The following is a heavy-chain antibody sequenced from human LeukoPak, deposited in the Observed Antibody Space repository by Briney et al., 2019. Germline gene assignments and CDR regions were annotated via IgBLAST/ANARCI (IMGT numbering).Heavy chain of an antibody. CDR2: INHSGST. D-gene: IGHD2-2*01. CDR3: ARTVVPAATYYYYYGMDV. J-gene: IGHJ6*02. Sequence: SETLSLTCTVSGGSISSYYWSWIRQPPGKGLEWIGEINHSGSTNYNPSLKSRVTISVDTSKNQFSLKLSSVTAADTAVYYCARTVVPAATYYYYYGMDVWGQGTTVTVSS. CDR1: GGSISSYY. V-gene: IGHV4-34*01.